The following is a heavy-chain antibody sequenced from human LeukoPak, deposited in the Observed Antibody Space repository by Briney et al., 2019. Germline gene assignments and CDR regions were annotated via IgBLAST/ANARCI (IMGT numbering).Heavy chain of an antibody. Sequence: SETLSLTCTVSGGSISSYYWSWIRQPPGKGLEWIGSGSTYYNPSLKSRVTISVDTSKNQFSLKLSSVTAVDTAVYFCASPRGDDSGGYHTWYFHHWGQGILVTVSS. J-gene: IGHJ1*01. CDR2: GST. V-gene: IGHV4-4*09. CDR1: GGSISSYY. CDR3: ASPRGDDSGGYHTWYFHH. D-gene: IGHD3-22*01.